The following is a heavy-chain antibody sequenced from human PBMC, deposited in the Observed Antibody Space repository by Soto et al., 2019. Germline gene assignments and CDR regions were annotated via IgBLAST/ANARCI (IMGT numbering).Heavy chain of an antibody. D-gene: IGHD7-27*01. V-gene: IGHV4-31*03. CDR3: ARSHRDNWGSPDYFDY. J-gene: IGHJ4*02. CDR1: GGSISSGGYY. CDR2: IYYNGDT. Sequence: QVQLQESGPGLVKPSQTLSLTCTVSGGSISSGGYYWGWIRQHPGKGLEWIGYIYYNGDTYYNPSLTSRVSISIDTSKNQFSLRLTSVTAADTAVYYCARSHRDNWGSPDYFDYWGQGTLVTVSS.